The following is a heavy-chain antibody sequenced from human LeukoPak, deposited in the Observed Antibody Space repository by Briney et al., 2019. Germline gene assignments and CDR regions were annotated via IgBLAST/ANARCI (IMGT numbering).Heavy chain of an antibody. CDR2: ISAYNGNT. CDR3: ARVEYSGSYGGASDY. J-gene: IGHJ4*02. Sequence: GASVKVSCKASGYTFTSYGISWVRQAPGQGLEWMGWISAYNGNTNYAQKLQGRVTMTTDTSTSTAYMELRSLRSDDTAVYYCARVEYSGSYGGASDYWGQGTLVTVSS. CDR1: GYTFTSYG. D-gene: IGHD1-26*01. V-gene: IGHV1-18*01.